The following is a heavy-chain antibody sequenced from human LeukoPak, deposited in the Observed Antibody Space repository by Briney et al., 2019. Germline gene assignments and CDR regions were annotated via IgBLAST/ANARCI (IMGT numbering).Heavy chain of an antibody. CDR2: VSCGSTYT. J-gene: IGHJ4*02. D-gene: IGHD3-10*01. Sequence: GGSLRLSCAASGFSFSDCYMNWIRQAPGKGLEWVSYVSCGSTYTNYADSVKGRFTVSRDNAKNSLSLQMSSLRAEDTAVYYCARSPYESGTPPTRLEDWGQGTLVTVSS. CDR1: GFSFSDCY. V-gene: IGHV3-11*03. CDR3: ARSPYESGTPPTRLED.